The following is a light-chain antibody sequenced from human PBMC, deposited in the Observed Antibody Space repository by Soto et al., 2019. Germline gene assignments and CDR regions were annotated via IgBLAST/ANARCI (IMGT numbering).Light chain of an antibody. Sequence: EIVLTQSPGTLSLSPGERATLSCRASQSVSSSYLAWYQQKPGQAPRLLIYGASSRATGIPDRFSGSGSGTDFTLTISRLEPEHFAVYYCQQYEATLGQGTKVDIK. J-gene: IGKJ1*01. CDR3: QQYEAT. CDR2: GAS. CDR1: QSVSSSY. V-gene: IGKV3-20*01.